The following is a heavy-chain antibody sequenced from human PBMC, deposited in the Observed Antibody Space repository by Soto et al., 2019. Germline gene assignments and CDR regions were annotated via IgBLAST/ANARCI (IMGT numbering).Heavy chain of an antibody. J-gene: IGHJ4*02. V-gene: IGHV4-39*01. CDR1: GGSISSSDYY. Sequence: QLQLQESGPGLVKPSETLSLTCTVSGGSISSSDYYWDWIRQPPGKGLEWIGTVSYSGSTHFNPSLKSRVTISVDTSKKQFSLKLSSVTAADTAVYRCARLDNTGSYQSFDYWGQGSLVTGSS. D-gene: IGHD1-26*01. CDR2: VSYSGST. CDR3: ARLDNTGSYQSFDY.